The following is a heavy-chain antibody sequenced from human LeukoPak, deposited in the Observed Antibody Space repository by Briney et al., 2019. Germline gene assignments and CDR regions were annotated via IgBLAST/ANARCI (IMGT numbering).Heavy chain of an antibody. V-gene: IGHV4-31*03. CDR2: IYYSGST. J-gene: IGHJ4*02. CDR1: GGSINSGGYY. D-gene: IGHD1-7*01. Sequence: SETLSLTCTVSGGSINSGGYYWSCIRQHPGKGLEWIGYIYYSGSTYYNPSLKSRVTISVDTSKNQFSLKLSSVTAADTAVYYCARVNYWLLDYWGQVTLVTVSS. CDR3: ARVNYWLLDY.